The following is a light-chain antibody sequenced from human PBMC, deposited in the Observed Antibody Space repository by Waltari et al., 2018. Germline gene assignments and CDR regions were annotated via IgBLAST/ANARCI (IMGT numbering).Light chain of an antibody. J-gene: IGKJ1*01. Sequence: EIVLTQSPGPLSLSPGARATLSCWASQSVGRSLAWYQQKPGQAPRLLIYGASIRATGIPDRFSGSGSETDFSLTISRPEPEDLAVYYCQHYVRLPATFGQGTKVEIK. CDR3: QHYVRLPAT. V-gene: IGKV3-20*01. CDR2: GAS. CDR1: QSVGRS.